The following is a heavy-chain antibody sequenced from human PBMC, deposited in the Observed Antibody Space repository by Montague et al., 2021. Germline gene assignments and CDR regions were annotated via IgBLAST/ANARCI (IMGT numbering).Heavy chain of an antibody. CDR2: VSHGGRT. Sequence: SETLSLTCTVSRSLINSDYYWGWIRHPPGMGLEWLGSVSHGGRTYYNPSLKSRVTISVDTSNNHFSLKLSSVTAADTAMYYCARERDRYYYMDIWGKGTTITVSS. V-gene: IGHV4-38-2*02. J-gene: IGHJ6*03. CDR1: RSLINSDYY. CDR3: ARERDRYYYMDI.